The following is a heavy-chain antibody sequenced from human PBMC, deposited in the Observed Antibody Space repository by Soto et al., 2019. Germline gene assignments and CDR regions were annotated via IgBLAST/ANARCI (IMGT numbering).Heavy chain of an antibody. J-gene: IGHJ4*01. V-gene: IGHV2-5*02. CDR2: IYWDDDK. CDR1: GFSLTTRGVG. CDR3: AHRVLRTVFGVVKTTAIYFDF. Sequence: QITLNESGPTQVKPRQTLTLTCTFSGFSLTTRGVGVGWIRQSPGKAPEWLALIYWDDDKRYSPSLKSRLTITKDTPKSHVDLTMADLTPADTATYYCAHRVLRTVFGVVKTTAIYFDFRGHGTPVAVSS. D-gene: IGHD3-3*01.